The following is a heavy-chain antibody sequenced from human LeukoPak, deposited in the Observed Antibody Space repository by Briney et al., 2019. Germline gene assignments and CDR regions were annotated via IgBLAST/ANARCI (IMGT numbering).Heavy chain of an antibody. J-gene: IGHJ4*02. CDR1: GGPFGGYF. CDR3: ARRYYYNLGSFPFDF. CDR2: IHNSGTT. V-gene: IGHV4-34*01. D-gene: IGHD3-10*01. Sequence: SETLSLTCAVSGGPFGGYFWSWIRQSSGKGLEWIGEIHNSGTTNYNPSLNSRVTISEDTSKNQFYLNLSPVTAADTAVYYCARRYYYNLGSFPFDFWGQGTLVTVSS.